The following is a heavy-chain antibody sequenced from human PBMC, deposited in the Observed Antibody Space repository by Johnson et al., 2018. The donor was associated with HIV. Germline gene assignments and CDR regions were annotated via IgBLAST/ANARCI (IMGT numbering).Heavy chain of an antibody. D-gene: IGHD6-13*01. V-gene: IGHV3-30*04. J-gene: IGHJ3*02. Sequence: QVQLVESGGGVVQPGRSLRLSCAASGFTFSSYAMHWVRQAPGKGLEWVAVISYDGSYQYYADSAKGRFTIPRDNSKNTLYLQMNSLRAEDTAVYYCAREPSIAAAGGDGAFDIWGRGTMLTVSS. CDR2: ISYDGSYQ. CDR1: GFTFSSYA. CDR3: AREPSIAAAGGDGAFDI.